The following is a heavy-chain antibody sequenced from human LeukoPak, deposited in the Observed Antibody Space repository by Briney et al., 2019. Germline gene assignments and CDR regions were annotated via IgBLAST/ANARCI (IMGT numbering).Heavy chain of an antibody. V-gene: IGHV3-48*03. CDR1: GFTFSSYE. CDR3: ARDPNDYDFWSGYRSAFDI. J-gene: IGHJ3*02. CDR2: ISSSGSTI. D-gene: IGHD3-3*01. Sequence: PGGSLRLSCAASGFTFSSYEMNWVRQAPGKGLEWVSYISSSGSTIYYADSVKGRFTISRDNAKNSLYLQMNSLRAEDTAVYYCARDPNDYDFWSGYRSAFDIWGQGTMVTVSS.